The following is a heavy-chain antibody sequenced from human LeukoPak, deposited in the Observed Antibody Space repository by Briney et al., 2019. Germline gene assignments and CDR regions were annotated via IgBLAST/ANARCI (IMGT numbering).Heavy chain of an antibody. J-gene: IGHJ3*02. CDR3: ARPVGMLNDAFDI. CDR1: GFTFSSYA. CDR2: ISGSGGST. D-gene: IGHD3-16*01. V-gene: IGHV3-23*01. Sequence: GGSLRLSCAASGFTFSSYAMSWVRQAPGKGLEWVSAISGSGGSTYYADSVKGRFTISRDNSKNTLYLQMNSLRAEDTAVYYCARPVGMLNDAFDIWGQGTMVTVSS.